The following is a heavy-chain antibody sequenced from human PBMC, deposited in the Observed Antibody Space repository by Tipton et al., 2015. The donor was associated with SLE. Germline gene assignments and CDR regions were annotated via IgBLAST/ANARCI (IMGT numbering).Heavy chain of an antibody. D-gene: IGHD6-13*01. Sequence: TLSLTCTVSGGSISSYYWSWIRQPPGKGLEWIGYIYYSGSTNYNPSLKSRVTISVDTSKKQFSLKMSSVTAADTAVYYCARFSIAAIDFYAMDVWGQGTTVTVSS. V-gene: IGHV4-59*12. CDR3: ARFSIAAIDFYAMDV. CDR1: GGSISSYY. J-gene: IGHJ6*02. CDR2: IYYSGST.